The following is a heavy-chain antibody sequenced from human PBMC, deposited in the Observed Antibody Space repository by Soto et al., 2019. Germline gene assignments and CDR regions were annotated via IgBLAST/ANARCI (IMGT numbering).Heavy chain of an antibody. CDR2: IYYSGST. CDR1: GGSISSYY. D-gene: IGHD3-10*01. V-gene: IGHV4-59*08. CDR3: ARQMKTMVRGVIMMNYYYYMAV. J-gene: IGHJ6*03. Sequence: SETLSLTCTVSGGSISSYYWSWIRQPPGKGLEWIGYIYYSGSTNYNPSLKSRVTISVDTSKNQFSLKLSSVTAADTAVYYCARQMKTMVRGVIMMNYYYYMAVWGKGTSVTVSS.